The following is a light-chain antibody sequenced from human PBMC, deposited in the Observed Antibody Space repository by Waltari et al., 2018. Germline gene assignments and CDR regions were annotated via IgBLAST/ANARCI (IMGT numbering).Light chain of an antibody. CDR1: TIAVGGYRF. Sequence: QSALTQPASLSGSPGQSITISCTGSTIAVGGYRFVSWYQHHPGGAPKLMIYEVNSRPSGISDRFSGSKSGNTASLTISGLQAQDEAYYYCSSYSSTNTRVFGGGTKLTVL. V-gene: IGLV2-14*01. J-gene: IGLJ3*02. CDR2: EVN. CDR3: SSYSSTNTRV.